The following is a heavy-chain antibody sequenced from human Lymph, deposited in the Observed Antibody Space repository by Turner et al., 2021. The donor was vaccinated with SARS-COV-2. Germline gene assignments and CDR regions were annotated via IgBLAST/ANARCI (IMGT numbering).Heavy chain of an antibody. V-gene: IGHV3-7*03. Sequence: EVQLVESGGGLVQPGGSLRLSCAASGFTFSTYWMRWVRQAPGKGLEWVANIKQDGSEKYYVDSVKGRFTISRDNAKNSLYLQMISLRAEDTAVYYCAREDTVMVYDYWGQGTLVTVSS. J-gene: IGHJ4*02. CDR3: AREDTVMVYDY. CDR2: IKQDGSEK. CDR1: GFTFSTYW. D-gene: IGHD5-18*01.